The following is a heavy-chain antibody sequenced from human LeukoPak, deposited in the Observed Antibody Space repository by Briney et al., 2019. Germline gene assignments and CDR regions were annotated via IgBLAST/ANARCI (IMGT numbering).Heavy chain of an antibody. Sequence: GGSLRLSCAASGFTFSSYGMHWVRQAPGKGLEWVAVIWYDGSNKYYADSVKGRFTISRDNSKNTLYLQMNSLRAEDAAVYYCARGGYCSGGSCYSGYYYGMDVWGQGTTVTVSS. CDR1: GFTFSSYG. CDR3: ARGGYCSGGSCYSGYYYGMDV. J-gene: IGHJ6*02. D-gene: IGHD2-15*01. V-gene: IGHV3-33*01. CDR2: IWYDGSNK.